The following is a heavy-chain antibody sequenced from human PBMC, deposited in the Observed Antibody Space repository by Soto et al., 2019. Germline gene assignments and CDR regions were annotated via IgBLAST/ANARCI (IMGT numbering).Heavy chain of an antibody. CDR1: GFTFSSYG. CDR2: IWYDGSNK. J-gene: IGHJ4*02. V-gene: IGHV3-33*01. Sequence: GGCLRLACAASGFTFSSYGMDWVRQAPGRGLEWVAVIWYDGSNKYYADSVKGRFTISRDNSKNTLYLQMNSLRAEDTAVYYCARDLVAAAGTGDYWGQGTLVTVSS. D-gene: IGHD6-13*01. CDR3: ARDLVAAAGTGDY.